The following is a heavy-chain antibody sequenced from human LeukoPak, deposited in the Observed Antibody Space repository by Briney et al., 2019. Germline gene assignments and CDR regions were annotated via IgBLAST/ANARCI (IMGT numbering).Heavy chain of an antibody. CDR2: IYPGDSDT. CDR3: ASIAVPGGNY. V-gene: IGHV5-51*01. J-gene: IGHJ4*02. Sequence: GESLKISCKASGYTFTNYWIGWVRQMPGKGLEWMGIIYPGDSDTRCSPSFQGQVTILADKSISTAYLQWSSLKASDTAMYYCASIAVPGGNYWGQGTLVTVSS. D-gene: IGHD6-19*01. CDR1: GYTFTNYW.